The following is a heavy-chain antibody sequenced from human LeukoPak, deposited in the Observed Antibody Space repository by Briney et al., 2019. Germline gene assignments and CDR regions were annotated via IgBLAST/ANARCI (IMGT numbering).Heavy chain of an antibody. CDR3: ARQGDSGGNCFDD. CDR2: IYYSGST. Sequence: PSETLSLTCNVSGGSISSSIYDWAWTRQPPGKGLEWIGSIYYSGSTYYNPSLKSRLTISVDTSKNQFSLNLRSVTAADTAVYYCARQGDSGGNCFDDWGQGALVTVSS. CDR1: GGSISSSIYD. J-gene: IGHJ4*02. D-gene: IGHD4-23*01. V-gene: IGHV4-39*01.